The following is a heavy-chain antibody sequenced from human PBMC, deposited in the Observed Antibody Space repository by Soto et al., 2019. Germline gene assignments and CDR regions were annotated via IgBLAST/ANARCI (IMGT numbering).Heavy chain of an antibody. CDR3: ASEIDATTATSLDY. J-gene: IGHJ4*02. CDR1: GYTFSNCA. D-gene: IGHD4-17*01. V-gene: IGHV1-3*01. CDR2: INAGNGDT. Sequence: SVKVSCKASGYTFSNCAMHWVRQAPGQGLEWMGWINAGNGDTKYSQKFQDRVTITRDTSASTAYMELSSLRFEDTAVYYCASEIDATTATSLDYWGQGTLVTVSS.